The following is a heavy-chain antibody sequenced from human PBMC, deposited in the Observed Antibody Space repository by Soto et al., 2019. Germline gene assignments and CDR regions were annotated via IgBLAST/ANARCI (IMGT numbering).Heavy chain of an antibody. CDR1: GFTFSNYW. D-gene: IGHD1-26*01. J-gene: IGHJ4*02. CDR2: MNSDGSNT. CDR3: ATSQGSVSNGPTTY. V-gene: IGHV3-74*01. Sequence: EVQLVESGGALVQPGGSLRLSCAASGFTFSNYWMHWVRQAPGKGLVWISRMNSDGSNTVYADAVKGRFTISRDNAKNTLFLQMNSLRVEETAVYYCATSQGSVSNGPTTYRGQGTLVTVSA.